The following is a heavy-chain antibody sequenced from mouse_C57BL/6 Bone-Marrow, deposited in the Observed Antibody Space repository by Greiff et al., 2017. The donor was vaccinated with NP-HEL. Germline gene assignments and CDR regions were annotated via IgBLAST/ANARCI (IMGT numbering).Heavy chain of an antibody. J-gene: IGHJ2*01. CDR1: GFTFSSYA. CDR3: ARDGGEKICPFDY. V-gene: IGHV5-4*01. Sequence: DVQLQESGGGLVKPGGSLKLSCAASGFTFSSYAMSWVRQTPEKRLEWVATISDGGSYTYYPDNVKGRFTISRDNAKNNLYLQMSHLKSEDTAMYYCARDGGEKICPFDYWGQGTTLTVSS. CDR2: ISDGGSYT.